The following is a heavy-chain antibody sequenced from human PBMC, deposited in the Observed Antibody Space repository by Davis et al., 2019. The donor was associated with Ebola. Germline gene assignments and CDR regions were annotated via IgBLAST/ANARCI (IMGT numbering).Heavy chain of an antibody. Sequence: GGSLRLSCAASGFTFSGSAMHWVRQASGKGLEWVGRIRSKANSYATAYAASVKGRFTISRDDSKNTAYLQMNSLKTEDTAVYYCTSGSRINDYWGQGTLVTVSS. D-gene: IGHD2-15*01. CDR3: TSGSRINDY. V-gene: IGHV3-73*01. J-gene: IGHJ4*02. CDR1: GFTFSGSA. CDR2: IRSKANSYAT.